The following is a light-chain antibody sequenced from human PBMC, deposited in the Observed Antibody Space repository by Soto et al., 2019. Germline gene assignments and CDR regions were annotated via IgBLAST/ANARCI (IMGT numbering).Light chain of an antibody. J-gene: IGKJ1*01. CDR1: QSVTSNY. CDR2: GAS. CDR3: QHYVTSLTT. Sequence: NLSLSPGERATLSCRVSQSVTSNYLAWYQQKPGQAPRLLIFGASIRVTGIPDRFIGSGSGTDFTLTISRLEPEDFAVYYCQHYVTSLTTFGQGTKVDI. V-gene: IGKV3-20*01.